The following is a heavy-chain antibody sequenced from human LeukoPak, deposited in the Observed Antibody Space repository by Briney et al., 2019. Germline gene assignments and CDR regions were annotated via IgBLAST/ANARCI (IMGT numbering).Heavy chain of an antibody. CDR3: ARDREGSRDAFDI. J-gene: IGHJ3*02. V-gene: IGHV3-7*01. D-gene: IGHD1-26*01. Sequence: PGGSLRLSCAASGFTFSRYWMSWVRQAPGKGLELVANIKQDGSARFYGDSVKGRFTVSRDNAKNPLYIQMNSLRAEDTAVYYCARDREGSRDAFDIWGQGTMVTVSS. CDR2: IKQDGSAR. CDR1: GFTFSRYW.